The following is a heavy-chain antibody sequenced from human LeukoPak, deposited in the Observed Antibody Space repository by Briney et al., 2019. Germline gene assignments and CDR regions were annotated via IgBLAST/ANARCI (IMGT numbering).Heavy chain of an antibody. CDR1: GFTFSSYA. D-gene: IGHD6-13*01. V-gene: IGHV3-30*04. Sequence: PGGSLRLSCAASGFTFSSYAMHWVRQAPGKGLEWVAVISYDGSNKYYADSVKGRFTISRDNSKNTLYLQMNSLRAEDTAVYYCARSIAAADTAINYFDYWGQGTLVTVSS. CDR2: ISYDGSNK. J-gene: IGHJ4*02. CDR3: ARSIAAADTAINYFDY.